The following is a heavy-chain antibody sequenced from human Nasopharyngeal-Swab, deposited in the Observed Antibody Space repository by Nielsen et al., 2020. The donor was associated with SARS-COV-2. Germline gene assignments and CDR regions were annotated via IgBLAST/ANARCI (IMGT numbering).Heavy chain of an antibody. D-gene: IGHD3-9*01. V-gene: IGHV3-13*01. CDR3: ARDSPLRYFDWPYMVV. CDR2: IGTAGDT. Sequence: GGSLRLSCAASGFTFSSYDMHWVRQATGKGLEWVSAIGTAGDTYYPGSVKGRFTISRENAKNSLYLQMNSLRAEDTAVYYCARDSPLRYFDWPYMVVWGKGTTVTVSS. CDR1: GFTFSSYD. J-gene: IGHJ6*03.